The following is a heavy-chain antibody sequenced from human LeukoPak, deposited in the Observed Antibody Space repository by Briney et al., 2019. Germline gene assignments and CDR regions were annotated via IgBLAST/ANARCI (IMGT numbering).Heavy chain of an antibody. J-gene: IGHJ4*02. D-gene: IGHD3-16*01. Sequence: TGGSLRLSCAASGFRFSDYYMSWIRQAPGKGLEWISYISGSGDNIYYAGPVQGRFTISRDNSKNSLFLQLNSLTPGDTAVYYCARDGGHYHSENHYDVNYWGQGTLVTVSS. CDR2: ISGSGDNI. V-gene: IGHV3-11*01. CDR3: ARDGGHYHSENHYDVNY. CDR1: GFRFSDYY.